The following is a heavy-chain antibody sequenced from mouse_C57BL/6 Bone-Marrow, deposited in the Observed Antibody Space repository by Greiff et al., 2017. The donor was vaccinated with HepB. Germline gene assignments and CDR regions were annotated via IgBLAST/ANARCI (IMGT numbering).Heavy chain of an antibody. CDR1: GYTFTDYY. V-gene: IGHV1-19*01. CDR2: INPYNGGT. D-gene: IGHD1-1*01. Sequence: VQLQQSGPVLVKPGASVKMSCKASGYTFTDYYMNWVKQSHGKSLEWIGVINPYNGGTSYNQKFKGKATLTVDKSSSTAYMELNSLTSEDSAVYYCARGIISGSSYGAMDYWGQGTSVTVSS. J-gene: IGHJ4*01. CDR3: ARGIISGSSYGAMDY.